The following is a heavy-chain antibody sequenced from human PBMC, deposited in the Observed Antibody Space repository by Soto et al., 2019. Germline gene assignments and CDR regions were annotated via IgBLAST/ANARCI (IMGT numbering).Heavy chain of an antibody. CDR3: ARQRFLEWLPHYYYYMDV. D-gene: IGHD3-3*01. V-gene: IGHV3-66*04. Sequence: GGSLRLSCAASGFPVSSNYMSWVRQAPGKGLEWVSVIYSGGSTYYADSVKGRFTISRDNSKNTLYLQMNSLRAEDTAVYYCARQRFLEWLPHYYYYMDVWGKGTTVTVSS. CDR2: IYSGGST. CDR1: GFPVSSNY. J-gene: IGHJ6*03.